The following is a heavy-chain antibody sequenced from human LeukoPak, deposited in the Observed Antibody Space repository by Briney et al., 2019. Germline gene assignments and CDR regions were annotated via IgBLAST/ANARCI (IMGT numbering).Heavy chain of an antibody. CDR3: ARGELMVFANQFDY. CDR2: IYYSGST. J-gene: IGHJ4*02. D-gene: IGHD2-8*01. CDR1: SDSISSSSYY. Sequence: SSETLSLTCTVSSDSISSSSYYWGWIRQPPGKSLEWIGYIYYSGSTYYNPSLKSRVTMSVDSSKNQFSLKLSSVTAADTAVYYCARGELMVFANQFDYWGQGTLVTVSS. V-gene: IGHV4-30-4*08.